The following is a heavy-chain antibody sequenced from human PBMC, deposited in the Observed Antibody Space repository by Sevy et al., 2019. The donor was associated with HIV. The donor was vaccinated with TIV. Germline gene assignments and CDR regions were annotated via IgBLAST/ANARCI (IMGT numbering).Heavy chain of an antibody. CDR3: VKGLGMVQGALLSDDT. CDR2: IRYDVSTR. CDR1: GFSFSAYG. J-gene: IGHJ3*02. D-gene: IGHD3-10*01. Sequence: GGSLRLSCAASGFSFSAYGMHWVRQAPGKGLEWVTFIRYDVSTRYYADSVKGRFTISRENVRSTLYLEMNSLRAEETAVYDCVKGLGMVQGALLSDDTWGQGTMVIVSS. V-gene: IGHV3-30*02.